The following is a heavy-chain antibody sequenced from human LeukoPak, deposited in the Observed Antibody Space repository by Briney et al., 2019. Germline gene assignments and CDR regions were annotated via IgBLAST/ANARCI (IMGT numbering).Heavy chain of an antibody. CDR3: ARDQYYDRSGSEKGAFDI. D-gene: IGHD3-22*01. J-gene: IGHJ3*02. V-gene: IGHV3-7*01. CDR1: GFTFSSYW. Sequence: GGSLRLSCADSGFTFSSYWMSWVRQAPGKGLEWVANIKQDGSEKYYVDSVKGRFTISRDNAKNSLYLQMNSLRAEDTAVYYCARDQYYDRSGSEKGAFDIWGQGTMVTVSS. CDR2: IKQDGSEK.